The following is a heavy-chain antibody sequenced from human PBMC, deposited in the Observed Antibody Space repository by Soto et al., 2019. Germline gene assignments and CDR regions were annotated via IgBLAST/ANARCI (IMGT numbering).Heavy chain of an antibody. J-gene: IGHJ4*02. CDR3: ARLPYYDSSGYSDFDY. D-gene: IGHD3-22*01. V-gene: IGHV5-10-1*01. CDR2: IDPSDSYT. Sequence: GESLKISCKGSGYSFTSYWISWVRQMPGKGLEWMGRIDPSDSYTNYSPSFQGHVTISADKSISTAYLQWSSLKASDTAMYYCARLPYYDSSGYSDFDYWGQGTLVTVSS. CDR1: GYSFTSYW.